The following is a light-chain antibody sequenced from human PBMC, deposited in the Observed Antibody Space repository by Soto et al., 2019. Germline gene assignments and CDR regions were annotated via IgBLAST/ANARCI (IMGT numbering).Light chain of an antibody. CDR3: QQYGSSPRIT. V-gene: IGKV3-20*01. CDR1: QSVSSSY. J-gene: IGKJ5*01. CDR2: GAS. Sequence: EIVLTQSPGTLSLSPGERATISCRASQSVSSSYLAWYQQQPGQAPRLLIYGASCRATGIPDRFSGSGSGTDFTLTIISLEPEDFAVYYCQQYGSSPRITFGQGTRLEIK.